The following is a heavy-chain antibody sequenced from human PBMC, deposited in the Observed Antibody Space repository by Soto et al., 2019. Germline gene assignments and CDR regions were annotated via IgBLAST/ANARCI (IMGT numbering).Heavy chain of an antibody. CDR2: IYSGGNT. D-gene: IGHD2-2*01. CDR3: ARDRDFYCSSTTCYARAYAMDV. J-gene: IGHJ6*02. CDR1: GFTVSSNY. V-gene: IGHV3-66*01. Sequence: EVQLVESGGGLVQPGGSLRLSCAASGFTVSSNYMTWVRQAPGKGLEWVSVIYSGGNTYYADSVKGRFTISRDNSKNPVYLQMNSLRAEDTAVYYCARDRDFYCSSTTCYARAYAMDVWGQGTTVTVSS.